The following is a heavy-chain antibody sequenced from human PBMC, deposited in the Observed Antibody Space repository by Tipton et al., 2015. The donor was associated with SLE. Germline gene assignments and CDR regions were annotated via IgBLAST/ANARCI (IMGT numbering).Heavy chain of an antibody. Sequence: TLSLTCTVSGGSISSGGYYWSWIRQHPGKGLEWIGYIYYSGSTYYNPSLKSRVTISVDTSKNQFSLKLSSVTAADTAVYYCARGDYSNYGWFDPWGQGTLVTVSS. CDR3: ARGDYSNYGWFDP. J-gene: IGHJ5*02. V-gene: IGHV4-31*03. CDR1: GGSISSGGYY. D-gene: IGHD4-11*01. CDR2: IYYSGST.